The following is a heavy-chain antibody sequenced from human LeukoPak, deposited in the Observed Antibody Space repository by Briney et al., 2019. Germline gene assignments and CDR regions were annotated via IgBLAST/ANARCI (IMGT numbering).Heavy chain of an antibody. V-gene: IGHV1-2*02. J-gene: IGHJ3*02. CDR3: ARTLGEGSGRPADAFDI. D-gene: IGHD3-10*01. Sequence: ASARVSCTASGYTFCDYYMHWVPQGPGEGREWMGWIYPKRCVTKCAPKFQGRVTMTRDTSISTAYVELSRLRSDDAAVCYCARTLGEGSGRPADAFDIWGQGTMVTVSS. CDR2: IYPKRCVT. CDR1: GYTFCDYY.